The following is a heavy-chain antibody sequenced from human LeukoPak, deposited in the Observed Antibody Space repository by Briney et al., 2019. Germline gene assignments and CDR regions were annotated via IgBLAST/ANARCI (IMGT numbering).Heavy chain of an antibody. CDR2: IYYSGST. Sequence: SETLSLTCTVPGGSISSYYWSWIRQPPGKGLEWIGYIYYSGSTNYNPSLKSRVTISVDTSKNQFSLKLSSVTAADTAVYYCASLSSVLGADAWGQGTLVTVSS. CDR1: GGSISSYY. D-gene: IGHD4/OR15-4a*01. V-gene: IGHV4-59*01. J-gene: IGHJ5*02. CDR3: ASLSSVLGADA.